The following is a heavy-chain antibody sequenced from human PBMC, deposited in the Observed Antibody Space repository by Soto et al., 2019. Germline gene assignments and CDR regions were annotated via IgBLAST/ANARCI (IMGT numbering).Heavy chain of an antibody. Sequence: SETLSLTCTVSGGSVDSNRYYWAWIRQPPGKGLEWIGSIFYTGSTYCSPSLKGRLIISVDPSKNQFSLKLTSVTAADTAMYYCARGYDILTGRISRGAFDIWGQGTMVTVSS. D-gene: IGHD3-9*01. CDR2: IFYTGST. CDR1: GGSVDSNRYY. J-gene: IGHJ3*02. V-gene: IGHV4-39*02. CDR3: ARGYDILTGRISRGAFDI.